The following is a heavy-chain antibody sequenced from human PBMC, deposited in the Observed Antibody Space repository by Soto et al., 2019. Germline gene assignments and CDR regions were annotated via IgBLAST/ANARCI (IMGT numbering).Heavy chain of an antibody. CDR3: ARDGVAAAGYFDY. Sequence: GGSLRLSCAASGFTFSRYGMHWVRQAPGKGLEWVAVIWYDGSNKYYADAVKGRFTISRDNSKNMLYLQMNSLRAEDTAVYYCARDGVAAAGYFDYWGQGTLVTVSS. J-gene: IGHJ4*02. CDR2: IWYDGSNK. V-gene: IGHV3-33*01. CDR1: GFTFSRYG. D-gene: IGHD6-13*01.